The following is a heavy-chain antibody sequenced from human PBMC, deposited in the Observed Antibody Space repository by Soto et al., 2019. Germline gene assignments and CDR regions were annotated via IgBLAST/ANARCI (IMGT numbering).Heavy chain of an antibody. CDR1: EFAFRSYA. V-gene: IGHV3-64D*06. J-gene: IGHJ4*02. Sequence: PGGSVRLSFSESEFAFRSYAMNWVRQAPGKGLEYVSAISSNGGSTYYADSVKGRFTISRDNSKNTLYLQMSSLRAEDTAVYYCVKYLSTMVRGVNSLSDYWGQGTLVTVSS. CDR2: ISSNGGST. D-gene: IGHD3-10*01. CDR3: VKYLSTMVRGVNSLSDY.